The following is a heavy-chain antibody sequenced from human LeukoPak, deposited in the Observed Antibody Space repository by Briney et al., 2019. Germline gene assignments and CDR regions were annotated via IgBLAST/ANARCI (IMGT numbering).Heavy chain of an antibody. CDR2: ITTSRDQ. CDR3: ARDSYCPNDVCYDY. D-gene: IGHD2-8*01. V-gene: IGHV3-21*06. J-gene: IGHJ4*02. Sequence: PGGSLRLSCAASGFIFSDYSMGWVRQAPGKGLEWVSSITTSRDQYHADSVKGRFTVSRDNAESSVYLQMDSLRADDTAVYYCARDSYCPNDVCYDYWGQGVLVTVS. CDR1: GFIFSDYS.